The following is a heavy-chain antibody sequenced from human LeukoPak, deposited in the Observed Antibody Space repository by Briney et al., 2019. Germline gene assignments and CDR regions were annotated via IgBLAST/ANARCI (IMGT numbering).Heavy chain of an antibody. CDR1: GGTFSSYA. CDR3: ARESTAGSSWLYY. D-gene: IGHD6-13*01. Sequence: ASVKLSCKASGGTFSSYAISWVRQAPGQGLEWMGGIIPIFGTANYAQKFQGRVTITADESTSTAYMELSSLRSEDTAVYYCARESTAGSSWLYYWGQGTLVTVSS. J-gene: IGHJ4*02. CDR2: IIPIFGTA. V-gene: IGHV1-69*13.